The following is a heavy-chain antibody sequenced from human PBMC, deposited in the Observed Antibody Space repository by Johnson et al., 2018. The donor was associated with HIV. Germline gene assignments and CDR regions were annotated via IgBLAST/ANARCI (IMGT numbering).Heavy chain of an antibody. CDR2: IDWNGGRQ. V-gene: IGHV3-20*04. CDR3: ARQLNYDRSGQGGGLDI. D-gene: IGHD3-22*01. Sequence: MLLVESGGGVVRPGGSLRLSCVASGFTFDDYGMSWVRQGPGKGLEWVSGIDWNGGRQGYVDSVKGRFIISRDNAKNSLYMEMNNLRAEDTALYYCARQLNYDRSGQGGGLDIWGQGTLVTVSS. CDR1: GFTFDDYG. J-gene: IGHJ3*02.